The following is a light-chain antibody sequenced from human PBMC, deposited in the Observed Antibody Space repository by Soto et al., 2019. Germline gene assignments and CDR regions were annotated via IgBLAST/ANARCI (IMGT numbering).Light chain of an antibody. J-gene: IGKJ4*01. CDR1: QSVSHW. CDR3: EQYNSYSRT. Sequence: DIQMTQSPYTLSASVGDRVTITCRASQSVSHWLAWYQQKPGKAPKLLIYKASTLETGVPSRFSGSGSGTEFTLTISSLQPDDFATYYCEQYNSYSRTFGGGTKVEIK. V-gene: IGKV1-5*03. CDR2: KAS.